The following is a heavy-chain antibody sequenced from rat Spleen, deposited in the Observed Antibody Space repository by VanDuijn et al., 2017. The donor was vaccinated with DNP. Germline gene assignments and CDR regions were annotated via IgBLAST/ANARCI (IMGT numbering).Heavy chain of an antibody. Sequence: EVQLVESGGDLVQPGRSLKLSCVASGFTFNNYLMTWIRQVPGKGLEWVASISPSGANIYYRDSVRGRFTVSRDNAKSTLYLQMDSLRSEDAATYYCARHYYDGSYYFDYWGQGVMVTVSP. CDR3: ARHYYDGSYYFDY. V-gene: IGHV5-31*01. CDR2: ISPSGANI. CDR1: GFTFNNYL. D-gene: IGHD1-12*02. J-gene: IGHJ2*01.